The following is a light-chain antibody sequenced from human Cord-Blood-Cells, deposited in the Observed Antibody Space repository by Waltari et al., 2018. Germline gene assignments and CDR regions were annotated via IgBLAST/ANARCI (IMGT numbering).Light chain of an antibody. CDR3: CSYAGSYTYVV. CDR2: DVS. J-gene: IGLJ2*01. CDR1: SSDVGGYNY. V-gene: IGLV2-11*01. Sequence: QSALTQPRSVSGSPGQSVTIPCTGTSSDVGGYNYVSWYQQHPGKAPKLMIYDVSKRPSGVPDRVSGSKSGNPASLTISGLQAEDESDYYCCSYAGSYTYVVFGGGTKLTVL.